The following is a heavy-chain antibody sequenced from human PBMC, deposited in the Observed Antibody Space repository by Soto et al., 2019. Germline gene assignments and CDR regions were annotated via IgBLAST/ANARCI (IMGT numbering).Heavy chain of an antibody. CDR1: GFTFSSYG. D-gene: IGHD3-10*01. Sequence: QVQLVESGGGVVQPGRSLRLSCAASGFTFSSYGMHWVRQAPGKGLEWVAVIWYDGSNQYYADSVKGRFTISRDNAKTTLYLQMNSLRAEDPAVYYCARDREYDGGIDYWGQGTLVTVSS. V-gene: IGHV3-33*01. J-gene: IGHJ4*02. CDR3: ARDREYDGGIDY. CDR2: IWYDGSNQ.